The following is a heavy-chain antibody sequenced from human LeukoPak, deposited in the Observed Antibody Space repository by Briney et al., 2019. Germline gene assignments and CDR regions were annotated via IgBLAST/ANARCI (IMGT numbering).Heavy chain of an antibody. J-gene: IGHJ4*02. CDR2: INPNSGGT. Sequence: ASVEVSCKASGYTFTGYYMHWVRQAPGQGLEWMGRINPNSGGTNYAQKFQGRVTMTRDTSISTAYMELSRLRSDDTAVYYCATGGRYSSGWIDYWGQGTLVTVSS. CDR3: ATGGRYSSGWIDY. CDR1: GYTFTGYY. V-gene: IGHV1-2*06. D-gene: IGHD6-19*01.